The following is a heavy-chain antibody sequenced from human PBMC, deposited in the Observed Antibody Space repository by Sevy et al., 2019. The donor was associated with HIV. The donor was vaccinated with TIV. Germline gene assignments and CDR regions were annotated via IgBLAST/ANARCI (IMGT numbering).Heavy chain of an antibody. CDR2: IIPIFGTA. V-gene: IGHV1-69*13. CDR1: GGTFSSYA. J-gene: IGHJ6*02. CDR3: ARARGAGLSHRNYYYGMDV. D-gene: IGHD3-16*02. Sequence: ASVKVSCKASGGTFSSYAISWVRQAPGQRLEWMGGIIPIFGTANCAQKFQGRVTISADESTSTAYMELSSLGSEDTAVYYCARARGAGLSHRNYYYGMDVWGQGTTVTVSS.